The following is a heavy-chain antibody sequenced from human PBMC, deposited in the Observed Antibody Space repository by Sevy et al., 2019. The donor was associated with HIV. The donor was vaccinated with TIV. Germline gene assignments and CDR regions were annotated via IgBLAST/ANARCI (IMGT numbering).Heavy chain of an antibody. CDR1: AFTFSAYG. Sequence: GGSLRLSCATSAFTFSAYGMHWVRQAPGKGLEWVSIIWYDGGKKYYADSVKGRFTISRDNSKNTLYLQMNSLRAEDTAVYYCVREGVPAAIGFDYWGQGTLVTVSS. CDR2: IWYDGGKK. V-gene: IGHV3-33*01. CDR3: VREGVPAAIGFDY. J-gene: IGHJ4*02. D-gene: IGHD2-2*01.